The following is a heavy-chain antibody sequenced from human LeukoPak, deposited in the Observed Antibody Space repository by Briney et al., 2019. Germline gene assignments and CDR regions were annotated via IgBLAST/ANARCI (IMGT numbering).Heavy chain of an antibody. CDR3: ARSGEKPY. CDR1: GGSISSYY. J-gene: IGHJ4*02. V-gene: IGHV4-59*12. Sequence: SETLSLTCTVSGGSISSYYWSWIRQPPGKGLEWIGYIYYSGSTNYNPSLKSRVTISVDTSKNQFSLKLSSVTAADTAVYYCARSGEKPYWGQGTLVTVSS. D-gene: IGHD3-10*01. CDR2: IYYSGST.